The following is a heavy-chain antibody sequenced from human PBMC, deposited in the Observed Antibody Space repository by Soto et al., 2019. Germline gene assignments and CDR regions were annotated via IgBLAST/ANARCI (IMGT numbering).Heavy chain of an antibody. V-gene: IGHV4-59*01. J-gene: IGHJ4*02. CDR2: ISYSATP. D-gene: IGHD3-22*01. Sequence: LSLTCTVSGDSLSTYFWSWIRQPPGKGLEWIGYISYSATPNYNPALKSRVIISVDTSKNQFSLKLNSVTAADTALYYCARGSVGSGWKFDFWGQGILVTVSS. CDR1: GDSLSTYF. CDR3: ARGSVGSGWKFDF.